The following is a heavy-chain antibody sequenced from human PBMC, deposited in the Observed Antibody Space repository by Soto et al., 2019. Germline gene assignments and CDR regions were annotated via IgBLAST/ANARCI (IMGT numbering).Heavy chain of an antibody. V-gene: IGHV5-51*01. CDR2: INPDDYDT. J-gene: IGHJ4*02. D-gene: IGHD2-8*02. CDR1: GYSFSNFL. CDR3: ASSVLVTSTMNYFDL. Sequence: PGASLKISCQASGYSFSNFLIAWVRQMPGEGLEWLGIINPDDYDTRYSPSFLGQVTISADKSIKTTYLQWSSLKASDTAIYFCASSVLVTSTMNYFDLWCQGTLVTVSS.